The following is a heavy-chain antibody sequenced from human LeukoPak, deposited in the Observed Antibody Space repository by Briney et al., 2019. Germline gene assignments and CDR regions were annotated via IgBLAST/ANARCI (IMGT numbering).Heavy chain of an antibody. CDR3: ARDYGGSSPFDY. CDR1: GFIFSSYN. D-gene: IGHD4-23*01. V-gene: IGHV3-21*01. J-gene: IGHJ4*02. Sequence: GGSLRLSCAASGFIFSSYNLNWVRQAPGKGLEWVSSISSSSSYIYYADSMKGRFTISRDNAKNSLYLQMNSLRAEDTAVYYCARDYGGSSPFDYWGQGTLVTVSS. CDR2: ISSSSSYI.